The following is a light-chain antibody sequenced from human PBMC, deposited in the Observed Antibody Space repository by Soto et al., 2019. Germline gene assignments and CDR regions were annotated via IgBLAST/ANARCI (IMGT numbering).Light chain of an antibody. Sequence: QSALTQPASVSGSPGQSITISCTGTSSDVGVYNYVSWYQQHPGKAPKLMIYDVSNRPSGVSNRFSGSKSGNTASLTISGLQAEDEADYYCSSYTSSSTVAFGGGTKVTVL. J-gene: IGLJ2*01. CDR2: DVS. CDR1: SSDVGVYNY. CDR3: SSYTSSSTVA. V-gene: IGLV2-14*01.